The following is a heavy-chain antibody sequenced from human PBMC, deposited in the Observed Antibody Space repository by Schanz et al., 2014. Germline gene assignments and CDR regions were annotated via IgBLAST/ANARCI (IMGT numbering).Heavy chain of an antibody. CDR2: ISASGGST. Sequence: EGQLLESGGGLIQPGGSLRLSCAASGFTFSSYAMSWVRQAPGKGLEWVSTISASGGSTYYADSVKGRFTISRDNSKNILYLQMNSLRAEDTAVYYCAKQIHCDILTVTRNWGQGTLVTVSS. J-gene: IGHJ4*02. V-gene: IGHV3-23*01. CDR1: GFTFSSYA. D-gene: IGHD3-9*01. CDR3: AKQIHCDILTVTRN.